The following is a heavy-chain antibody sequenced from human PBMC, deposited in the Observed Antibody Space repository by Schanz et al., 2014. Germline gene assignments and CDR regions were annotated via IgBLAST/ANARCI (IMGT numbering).Heavy chain of an antibody. CDR3: VKGTLPYCTSGRCYPFDF. Sequence: EVQLLESGGGLVQPGGSLRLSCAASGFTFSNYAINWVRQTPERGLEWVSSISDSGDSAFYADSVRGRFTTSRDNSKNTLWLQMTSLRADDTAVYYCVKGTLPYCTSGRCYPFDFWGQGTLVTVSS. CDR2: ISDSGDSA. J-gene: IGHJ4*02. D-gene: IGHD2-15*01. V-gene: IGHV3-23*01. CDR1: GFTFSNYA.